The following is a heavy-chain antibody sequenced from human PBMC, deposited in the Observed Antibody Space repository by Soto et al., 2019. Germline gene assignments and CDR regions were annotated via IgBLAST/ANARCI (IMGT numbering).Heavy chain of an antibody. CDR3: ARRDFEYSSSGFDY. CDR2: VSPVDSNT. V-gene: IGHV5-51*01. CDR1: GYSFTNYW. Sequence: GESLKISCKASGYSFTNYWIGWVRQMPGKGLEWMGIVSPVDSNTRYSPSFQGQVTISADKSISTAYLQWSSLKASDTAMYYCARRDFEYSSSGFDYWGQGTLVTVSS. J-gene: IGHJ4*02. D-gene: IGHD6-6*01.